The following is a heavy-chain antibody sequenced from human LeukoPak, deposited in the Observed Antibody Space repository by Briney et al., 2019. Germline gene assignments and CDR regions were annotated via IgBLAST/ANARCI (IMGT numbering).Heavy chain of an antibody. D-gene: IGHD2-15*01. CDR2: IYYSGRT. CDR1: GGSISSYY. CDR3: ARLGYCSGGSCYRKYYYYGMDV. J-gene: IGHJ6*02. Sequence: PSETLSLTCTVSGGSISSYYWSWIRQPPGKGLEWIGYIYYSGRTNYNPSLKSRVTISVDTSKNQFSLKLSSVTAADTAVYYCARLGYCSGGSCYRKYYYYGMDVWGQGTTVTVSS. V-gene: IGHV4-59*01.